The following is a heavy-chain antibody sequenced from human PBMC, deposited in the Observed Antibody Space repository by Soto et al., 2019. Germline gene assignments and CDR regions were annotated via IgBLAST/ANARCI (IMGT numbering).Heavy chain of an antibody. J-gene: IGHJ6*02. D-gene: IGHD6-19*01. CDR2: IYSGGST. CDR3: ARDLGVAGTYYYGMDV. Sequence: GGSLRLSCAASGFTVSSNYMSWVRQAPGKGLEWVSVIYSGGSTYYADSVRGRFTISRDNSKNTLYLQMNSLRAEDTAVYYCARDLGVAGTYYYGMDVWGQGTTVTVSS. V-gene: IGHV3-66*01. CDR1: GFTVSSNY.